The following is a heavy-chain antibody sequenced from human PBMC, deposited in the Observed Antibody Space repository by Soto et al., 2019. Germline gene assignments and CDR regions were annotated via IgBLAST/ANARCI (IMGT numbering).Heavy chain of an antibody. CDR2: IKQDGSDK. CDR1: GFTFSNYW. CDR3: ARNRDYAFDY. V-gene: IGHV3-7*01. Sequence: GGSLRLSCAASGFTFSNYWISWVRQAPGKGLEWVAIIKQDGSDKYYVDSVKGRFTISRDNAKNSLCLQMNSLRTEDAAVYYCARNRDYAFDYWGRGTLVTVSS. J-gene: IGHJ4*02. D-gene: IGHD4-17*01.